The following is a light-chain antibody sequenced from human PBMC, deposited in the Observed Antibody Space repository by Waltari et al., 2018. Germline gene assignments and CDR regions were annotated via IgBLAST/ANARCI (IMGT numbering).Light chain of an antibody. Sequence: SSELTQDPAVSVALGQTVTIPCQGDSLRRYSANWYQQRPGQAPILVLYGQDNRPSGIPDRFSGSTSGDTATLTITGAQAEDEADYYCLSRDSSSTRLFGGGTRLTV. V-gene: IGLV3-19*01. CDR1: SLRRYS. CDR2: GQD. J-gene: IGLJ3*02. CDR3: LSRDSSSTRL.